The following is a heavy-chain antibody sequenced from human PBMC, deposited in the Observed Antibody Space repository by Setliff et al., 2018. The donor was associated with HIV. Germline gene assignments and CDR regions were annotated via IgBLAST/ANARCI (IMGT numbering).Heavy chain of an antibody. CDR2: INYDESSE. D-gene: IGHD3-10*01. CDR1: GFTFSVHG. Sequence: PGGSLRLSCAASGFTFSVHGMHWVRQAPGKGLEWVAFINYDESSEYYADSVKGRVSISRDNPKNTVDLHMNSLRTEDTAVYYCAKDGEYRNGDYDAFDIWGLGTMVTVSS. V-gene: IGHV3-30*02. J-gene: IGHJ3*02. CDR3: AKDGEYRNGDYDAFDI.